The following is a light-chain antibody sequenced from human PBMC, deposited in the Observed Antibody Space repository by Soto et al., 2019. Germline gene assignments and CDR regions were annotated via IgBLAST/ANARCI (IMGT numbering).Light chain of an antibody. V-gene: IGKV1-5*01. CDR2: DAS. CDR3: QQLNSFPIT. Sequence: DIQLTQSPSTLSAAVGDSVTITCRASQNIRNLLAWYQQKPGKAPKPLIFDASTLKTGVPSRFGGSGSGAEFTLTITSLQPEDFATYYCQQLNSFPITFGQGTRLETK. J-gene: IGKJ5*01. CDR1: QNIRNL.